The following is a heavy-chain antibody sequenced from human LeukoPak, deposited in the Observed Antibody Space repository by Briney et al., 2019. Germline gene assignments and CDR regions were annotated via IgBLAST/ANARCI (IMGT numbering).Heavy chain of an antibody. V-gene: IGHV3-48*01. Sequence: GGSLRLSCAASGVTFSSYSMNWVRQAPGKGLEWVSYISSTGTAMFYADSVKGRFTISRDNSKNTLYLQMGSLRAEDMAVYYCARNYGGNQGDDAFDIWGQGTMVTVSS. CDR3: ARNYGGNQGDDAFDI. CDR2: ISSTGTAM. CDR1: GVTFSSYS. J-gene: IGHJ3*02. D-gene: IGHD4-23*01.